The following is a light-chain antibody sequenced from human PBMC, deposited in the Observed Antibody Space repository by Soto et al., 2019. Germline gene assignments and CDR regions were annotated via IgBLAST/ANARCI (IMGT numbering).Light chain of an antibody. CDR2: GAT. V-gene: IGKV3-15*01. J-gene: IGKJ4*01. CDR1: QSIDTN. Sequence: EIVMTQSPVILSVSPGERATLSCRASQSIDTNLAWYQQKPGQAPRLLIYGATTRAAGIPDRFSGSGSGTDFALTISSLQSEDFAVYHCQQYITWLTFGGGTKVETK. CDR3: QQYITWLT.